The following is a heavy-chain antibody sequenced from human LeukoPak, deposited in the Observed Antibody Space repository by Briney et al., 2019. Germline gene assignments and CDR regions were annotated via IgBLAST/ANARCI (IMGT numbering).Heavy chain of an antibody. D-gene: IGHD3-10*01. CDR2: IYYSGST. V-gene: IGHV4-61*01. J-gene: IGHJ6*02. Sequence: SETLSLTCTVSGGSVSSGSYYWSWIRQPPGKGLEWIGYIYYSGSTNYNPSLKSRVTISVDMSKNQFSLKLSSVTAADMAVYYCARVGGTNYYYYGMDVWGQGTTVTVSS. CDR1: GGSVSSGSYY. CDR3: ARVGGTNYYYYGMDV.